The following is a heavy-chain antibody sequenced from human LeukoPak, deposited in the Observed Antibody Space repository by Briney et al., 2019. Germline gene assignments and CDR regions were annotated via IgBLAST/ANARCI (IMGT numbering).Heavy chain of an antibody. Sequence: SETLSLTCTVSGGSISSYYWSWIRQPPGKGLEWIGYIYYSGSTNHNPSLKSRVTISVDTSKNQFSLKLSSVTAADTAVYYCARFGAGVPAARLYYYYYGMDVWGQGTTVTVSS. V-gene: IGHV4-59*12. J-gene: IGHJ6*02. CDR3: ARFGAGVPAARLYYYYYGMDV. D-gene: IGHD2-2*01. CDR1: GGSISSYY. CDR2: IYYSGST.